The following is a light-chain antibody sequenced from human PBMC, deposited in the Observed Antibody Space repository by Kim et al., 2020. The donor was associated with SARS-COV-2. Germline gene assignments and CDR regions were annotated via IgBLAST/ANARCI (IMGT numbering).Light chain of an antibody. CDR3: QAWDSSTAV. J-gene: IGLJ2*01. V-gene: IGLV3-1*01. CDR1: KLGDKY. CDR2: QDS. Sequence: VSPGQTASITCSGDKLGDKYACWYQQKPGQSPVLVIYQDSKPPSGIPERFSGSNSGNTATLTISGTQAMDEADYYCQAWDSSTAVFGGGTQLTVL.